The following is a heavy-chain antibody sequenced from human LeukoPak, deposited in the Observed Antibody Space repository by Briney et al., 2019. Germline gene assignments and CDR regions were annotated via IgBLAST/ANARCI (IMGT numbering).Heavy chain of an antibody. Sequence: ASVKVSCKASGYTFTGYYMHWVRQAPEQGLEWMGWINPNSGGTNYAQKFQGRVTMTRDTSISTAYMELSRLRSDDTAVYYCALSPYSSGWWAFDYWGQGALVTVSS. J-gene: IGHJ4*02. CDR2: INPNSGGT. D-gene: IGHD6-19*01. V-gene: IGHV1-2*02. CDR3: ALSPYSSGWWAFDY. CDR1: GYTFTGYY.